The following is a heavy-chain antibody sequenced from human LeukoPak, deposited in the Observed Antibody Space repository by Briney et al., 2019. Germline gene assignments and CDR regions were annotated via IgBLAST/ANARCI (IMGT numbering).Heavy chain of an antibody. CDR1: QFSISHLW. Sequence: GGSLRLSCIAASQFSISHLWMNWVRQAPGKGLEWVANIKADGSEKYYVDSVKGRFTISRDNAKNSLYLQMDSLRAEDTAVYYCMRGHYDVAWGQGNLVTVSS. V-gene: IGHV3-7*01. J-gene: IGHJ5*02. D-gene: IGHD4-17*01. CDR3: MRGHYDVA. CDR2: IKADGSEK.